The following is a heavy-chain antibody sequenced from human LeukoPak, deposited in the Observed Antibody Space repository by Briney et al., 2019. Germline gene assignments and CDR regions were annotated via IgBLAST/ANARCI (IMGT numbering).Heavy chain of an antibody. D-gene: IGHD3-10*01. V-gene: IGHV1-69*06. CDR3: ASQITMVRGVIVPYYYYGMDV. CDR1: GGTFSSYA. CDR2: IIPIFGTA. Sequence: SVKVSCKASGGTFSSYAISWVRQAPGQGLEWMGGIIPIFGTANYAQKFQGRVTITADKSTRTAYMELSSLRSEDTAVYYGASQITMVRGVIVPYYYYGMDVWGKGATVTVSS. J-gene: IGHJ6*04.